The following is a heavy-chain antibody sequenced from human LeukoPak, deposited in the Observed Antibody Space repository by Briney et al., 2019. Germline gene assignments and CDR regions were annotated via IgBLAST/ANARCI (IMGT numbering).Heavy chain of an antibody. CDR3: TGGSGWYSPDY. J-gene: IGHJ4*02. V-gene: IGHV3-73*01. CDR2: IRGKTNSYAT. D-gene: IGHD6-19*01. Sequence: PGGSLRLSCAASGFTFSDSAMNWVRQASGKGLEWVCHIRGKTNSYATAYAASVRGRFTISRDDSKNTAYLQMNSLKTEDTAVYYCTGGSGWYSPDYWGQGTLVTVSS. CDR1: GFTFSDSA.